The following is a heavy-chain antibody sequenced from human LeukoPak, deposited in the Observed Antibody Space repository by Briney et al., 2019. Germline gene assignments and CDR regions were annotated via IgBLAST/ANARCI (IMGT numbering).Heavy chain of an antibody. D-gene: IGHD2-21*02. Sequence: SETLSLTCTVSGGSISSSSYYWGWIRQPPGKGLEWIGYIYYSGSTNYNPSLKSRVTISVDTSKNQFSLKLSSVTAADTAVYYCARGVVTAPQTFDYWGQGTLVTVSS. J-gene: IGHJ4*02. CDR2: IYYSGST. CDR1: GGSISSSSYY. CDR3: ARGVVTAPQTFDY. V-gene: IGHV4-61*05.